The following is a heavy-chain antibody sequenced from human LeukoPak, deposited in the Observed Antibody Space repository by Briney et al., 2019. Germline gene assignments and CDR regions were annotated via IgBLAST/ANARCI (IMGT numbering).Heavy chain of an antibody. Sequence: GGSLRLSCAASGFTFSSYAMHWVRQAPGKGLEWVAVISYDGSNKYYADSVKGRFTISRDNSKNTLYLQMNSLRAEDTAVYYCARDWGDIVVVPAAFFDYWGQGTLVTVSS. D-gene: IGHD2-2*01. CDR3: ARDWGDIVVVPAAFFDY. J-gene: IGHJ4*02. V-gene: IGHV3-30-3*01. CDR1: GFTFSSYA. CDR2: ISYDGSNK.